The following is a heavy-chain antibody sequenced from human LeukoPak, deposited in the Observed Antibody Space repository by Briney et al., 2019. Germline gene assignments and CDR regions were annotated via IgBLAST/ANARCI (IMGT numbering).Heavy chain of an antibody. CDR3: ARDRRGAKWTYYFDY. CDR2: ISSSSSQI. Sequence: GGSLRLSCADSGFTFSSYGMSWVRQAPGKGLEWVSSISSSSSQIYYADSVKGRFTVSRDNTKNSLYLHMTSLRAEDTSVFYCARDRRGAKWTYYFDYWGQGALVTVSS. CDR1: GFTFSSYG. V-gene: IGHV3-21*06. D-gene: IGHD3/OR15-3a*01. J-gene: IGHJ4*02.